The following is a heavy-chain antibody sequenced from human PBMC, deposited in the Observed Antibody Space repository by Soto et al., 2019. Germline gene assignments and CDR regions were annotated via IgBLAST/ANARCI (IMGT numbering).Heavy chain of an antibody. Sequence: ASVKVSCKVSGYRFTNHGISWVRQAPGQGHEWMGWISGNDGKTKYARKFQGRVTMTTDTSTSTAYMEMNSLRHDDTAVYYCARDFYPLAYYFDYWGQGTWSPSPQ. CDR3: ARDFYPLAYYFDY. V-gene: IGHV1-18*01. J-gene: IGHJ4*02. CDR1: GYRFTNHG. CDR2: ISGNDGKT.